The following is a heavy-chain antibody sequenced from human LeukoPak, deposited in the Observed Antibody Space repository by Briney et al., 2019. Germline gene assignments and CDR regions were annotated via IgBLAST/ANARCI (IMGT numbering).Heavy chain of an antibody. V-gene: IGHV3-23*01. CDR3: AIGDIVVVPAAMPHFDY. CDR1: GFTFSSYA. J-gene: IGHJ4*02. CDR2: ISGSGGST. Sequence: PGGSLRLSCAASGFTFSSYAMSWVRQAPGKGLEWVSAISGSGGSTYYADSVKGRFTISRDNPKNTLYLQMNSLRAEDTAVYYCAIGDIVVVPAAMPHFDYWGQGTLVTVSS. D-gene: IGHD2-2*01.